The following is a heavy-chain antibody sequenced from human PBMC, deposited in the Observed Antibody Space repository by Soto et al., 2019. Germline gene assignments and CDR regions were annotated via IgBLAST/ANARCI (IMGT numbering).Heavy chain of an antibody. D-gene: IGHD3-3*01. CDR1: GGSISSGGYS. J-gene: IGHJ5*02. CDR3: ASLFRDFWSGYYIDP. Sequence: SETLSLTCAVSGGSISSGGYSWSWIRQPPGKGLEWIGYIYHSGGTYYNPSLKSRVTISVDRSKNQFSLKLSSVTAADTAVYYCASLFRDFWSGYYIDPWGQGTLVTVSS. V-gene: IGHV4-30-2*01. CDR2: IYHSGGT.